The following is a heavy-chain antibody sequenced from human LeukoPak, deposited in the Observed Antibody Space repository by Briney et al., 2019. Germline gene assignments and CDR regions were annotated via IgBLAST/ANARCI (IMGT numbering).Heavy chain of an antibody. CDR3: ARAYSSSWSAFDAFDI. V-gene: IGHV4-39*07. D-gene: IGHD6-13*01. CDR1: GGSISSSSYY. Sequence: RASETLSLTCTVSGGSISSSSYYWGWIRQPPGKGLEWIGSIYYSGSTYYNPFLKSRVTISVDTSKNQFSLKLSSVTAADTAVYYRARAYSSSWSAFDAFDIWGQGTMVTVSS. CDR2: IYYSGST. J-gene: IGHJ3*02.